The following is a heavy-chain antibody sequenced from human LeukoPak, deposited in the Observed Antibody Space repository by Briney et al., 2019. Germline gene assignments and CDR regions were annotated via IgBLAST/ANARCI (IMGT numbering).Heavy chain of an antibody. Sequence: SVKVSCKASGGTFSSYAISWVPQAPGQGLEWMGGIIPIFGTANYAQKFQGRVTITADESRSTAYMELSSLRSEDTAVYYCAGVPAAFFREGMDVWGQGTTVTVSS. CDR2: IIPIFGTA. J-gene: IGHJ6*02. CDR3: AGVPAAFFREGMDV. D-gene: IGHD2-2*01. V-gene: IGHV1-69*13. CDR1: GGTFSSYA.